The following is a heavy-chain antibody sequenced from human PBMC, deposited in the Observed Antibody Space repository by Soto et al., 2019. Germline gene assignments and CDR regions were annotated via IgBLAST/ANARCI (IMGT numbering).Heavy chain of an antibody. CDR1: GFTFSSYA. V-gene: IGHV3-30-3*01. J-gene: IGHJ5*02. D-gene: IGHD3-16*02. Sequence: QVQLVESGGGVVQPGRSLRLSCAASGFTFSSYAMHWVRQAPGKGLEWVAVISYDGSNKYYADSVKGRFTISRDNSKNPLYLQMNSLRAEDTALYYCARIPNMITFGGVIAKGFDPWGQGTLVTVSS. CDR3: ARIPNMITFGGVIAKGFDP. CDR2: ISYDGSNK.